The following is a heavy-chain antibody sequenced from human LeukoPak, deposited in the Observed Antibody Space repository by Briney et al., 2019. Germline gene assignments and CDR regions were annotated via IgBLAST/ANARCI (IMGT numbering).Heavy chain of an antibody. D-gene: IGHD5-12*01. CDR3: ARDEIVATMGWFDP. V-gene: IGHV4-39*07. CDR2: IYYSGST. J-gene: IGHJ5*02. Sequence: SETLSLTCTVSGGSISSSSYYWGWIRQPPGKGLEWIGSIYYSGSTYYNPSLKSRVTISVDTSKNQFSLKLSSVTAADTAVYYCARDEIVATMGWFDPWGQGTLVTVSS. CDR1: GGSISSSSYY.